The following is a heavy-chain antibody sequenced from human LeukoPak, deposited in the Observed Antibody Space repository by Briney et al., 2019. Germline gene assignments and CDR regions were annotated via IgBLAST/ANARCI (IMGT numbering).Heavy chain of an antibody. CDR2: ISSSGSGDNT. J-gene: IGHJ4*02. CDR3: AKMRPRLITMIVVVMNYYFDY. Sequence: GGSLRLSCAASGVTLSTYAMSWARQAPGKGLEWVSGISSSGSGDNTYYADSVKGRFTISRDNSKNTLYLQMNSLRAEDTAVYYCAKMRPRLITMIVVVMNYYFDYWGQGTLVTVSS. CDR1: GVTLSTYA. V-gene: IGHV3-23*01. D-gene: IGHD3-22*01.